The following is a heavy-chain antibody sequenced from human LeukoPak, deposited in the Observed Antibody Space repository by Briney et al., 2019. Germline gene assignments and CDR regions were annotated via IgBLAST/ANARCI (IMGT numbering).Heavy chain of an antibody. CDR3: ARDARYYDFWSGHPGGFDY. D-gene: IGHD3-3*01. Sequence: SETLSLTCTVSGGSISSSSYYWGWIRQPPRKGLEWFGSIYYRGSTYYNPSLKSRGTISVDTSKNQCSLKLSSVTAADTAVCYSARDARYYDFWSGHPGGFDYWGQGTLVTVSS. CDR2: IYYRGST. CDR1: GGSISSSSYY. J-gene: IGHJ4*02. V-gene: IGHV4-39*07.